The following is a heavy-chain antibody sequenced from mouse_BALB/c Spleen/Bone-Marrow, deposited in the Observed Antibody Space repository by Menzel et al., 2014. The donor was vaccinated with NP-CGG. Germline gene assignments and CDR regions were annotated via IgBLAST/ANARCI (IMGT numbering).Heavy chain of an antibody. CDR3: TRSGGDSALDY. CDR2: ISNGGRYA. J-gene: IGHJ4*01. CDR1: GFTFSDYA. V-gene: IGHV5-9-1*01. Sequence: EVKLMESGGGLVKPGGSLKLSCAASGFTFSDYAMSWVRQTPEKRLEWVATISNGGRYAYFPDSVKGRFTISRDNAKNSLYLQMNSLRSEDTAMYYCTRSGGDSALDYWGQGTSVTVSS.